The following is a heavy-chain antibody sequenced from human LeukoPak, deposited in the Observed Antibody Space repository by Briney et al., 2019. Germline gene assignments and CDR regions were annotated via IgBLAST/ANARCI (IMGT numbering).Heavy chain of an antibody. Sequence: AGGSLRLSCAASGFTFSSYAMHWVRQAPGKGLEWVAVISYDGSNKYYADSVKGRFTISRDNSKNTLYLQMNSLRAEDTAVYYCARDGGSYLDYWSQGTLVTVSS. CDR2: ISYDGSNK. CDR3: ARDGGSYLDY. V-gene: IGHV3-30*04. CDR1: GFTFSSYA. D-gene: IGHD1-26*01. J-gene: IGHJ4*02.